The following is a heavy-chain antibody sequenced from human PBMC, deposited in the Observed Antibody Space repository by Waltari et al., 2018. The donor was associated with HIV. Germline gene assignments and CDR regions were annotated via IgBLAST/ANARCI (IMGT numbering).Heavy chain of an antibody. D-gene: IGHD1-26*01. V-gene: IGHV3-13*01. CDR3: AALGSFYS. CDR2: IAPAGDT. J-gene: IGHJ5*01. CDR1: GFTFSTYD. Sequence: EVQLVESGGGLVQPGGSLRLSCAASGFTFSTYDMPWVRQATGKGRDGVSTIAPAGDTYYPGSVKGRFTISRENAKNSLYLQMNSLRAEDTAVYYCAALGSFYSWGQGTLVTVSS.